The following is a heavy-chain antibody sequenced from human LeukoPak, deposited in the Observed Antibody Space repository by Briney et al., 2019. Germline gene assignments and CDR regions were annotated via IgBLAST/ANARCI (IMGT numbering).Heavy chain of an antibody. J-gene: IGHJ4*02. CDR3: ARPPRD. CDR2: IYHSGTT. V-gene: IGHV4-28*01. Sequence: SDTLSLTCAVSGYSITSSSWWGWIRQPPGKGLEWIGYIYHSGTTYYNPSLQSRVTMSVDTSKNQFSLKLSSVTAADTAVYYCARPPRDWGQGTLVTVSS. CDR1: GYSITSSSW.